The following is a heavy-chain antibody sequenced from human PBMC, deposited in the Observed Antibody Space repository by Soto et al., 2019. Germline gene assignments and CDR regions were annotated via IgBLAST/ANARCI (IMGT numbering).Heavy chain of an antibody. V-gene: IGHV1-69*13. Sequence: GASVKVSCKPAGGTFSSYAISWVLQAPGQGLEWMGGIIPIFGTANYAQKFQGRVTITADESTSTAYMELSSLRSEDTAVYYCARGSVDFWSGSVHYYYYYGMDVWGQGTTVTVSS. CDR3: ARGSVDFWSGSVHYYYYYGMDV. D-gene: IGHD3-3*01. J-gene: IGHJ6*02. CDR1: GGTFSSYA. CDR2: IIPIFGTA.